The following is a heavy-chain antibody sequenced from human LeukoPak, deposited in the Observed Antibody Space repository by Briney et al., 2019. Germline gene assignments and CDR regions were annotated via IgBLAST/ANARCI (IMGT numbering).Heavy chain of an antibody. D-gene: IGHD6-25*01. CDR3: ARDWGGRSVIAAAEDVGYFDY. Sequence: PGGSLRLSCAASGFTFGSYWMSWVRQAPGKGLEWVAVISYDGSNKYYADSVKGRFTISRDNSKNTLYLQMNSLRAEDTAVYYCARDWGGRSVIAAAEDVGYFDYWGQGTLVTVSS. V-gene: IGHV3-30*19. J-gene: IGHJ4*02. CDR2: ISYDGSNK. CDR1: GFTFGSYW.